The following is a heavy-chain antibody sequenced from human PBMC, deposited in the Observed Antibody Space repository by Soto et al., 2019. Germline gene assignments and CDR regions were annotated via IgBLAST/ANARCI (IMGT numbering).Heavy chain of an antibody. CDR1: GFTFSSHG. V-gene: IGHV3-21*01. CDR3: ARWDTAMFNWFDP. J-gene: IGHJ5*02. Sequence: GGSLRLSCAASGFTFSSHGMNWVRQAPGRGLEWVSSISTSSSYIYYTDSVKGRFTISRDNSKNTLYLQMNSLRAEDTAVYYSARWDTAMFNWFDPWGQGTLVTVSS. CDR2: ISTSSSYI. D-gene: IGHD5-18*01.